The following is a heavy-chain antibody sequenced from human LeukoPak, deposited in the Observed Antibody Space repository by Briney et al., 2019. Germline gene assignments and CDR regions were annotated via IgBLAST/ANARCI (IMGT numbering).Heavy chain of an antibody. CDR2: ICYSGST. V-gene: IGHV4-59*01. J-gene: IGHJ6*02. D-gene: IGHD2-21*02. CDR1: GGSISSYY. Sequence: SETLSLTCTVSGGSISSYYWSWSRQPPGKGLEWVGYICYSGSTNYNPSLKSRVTISVDTSKNQFSLKLSSVTAADTAVYYCAREPVTAGYYYGMDVWGQGTTVIVSS. CDR3: AREPVTAGYYYGMDV.